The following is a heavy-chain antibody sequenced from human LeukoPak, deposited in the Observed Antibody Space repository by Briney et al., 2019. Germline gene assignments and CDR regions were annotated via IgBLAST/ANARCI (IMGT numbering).Heavy chain of an antibody. CDR1: GFTFSNAW. V-gene: IGHV3-15*07. Sequence: PGGSLRLSCAASGFTFSNAWMNWVRQAPGKGLEWVGRIKSKTDGGTTDYAAPVKGRFTISRDDSKNTLYLQMNSLKTEDTAVYYCTTGGRITGTPLYYYGMDVWGQGTTVTVSS. D-gene: IGHD1-20*01. J-gene: IGHJ6*02. CDR2: IKSKTDGGTT. CDR3: TTGGRITGTPLYYYGMDV.